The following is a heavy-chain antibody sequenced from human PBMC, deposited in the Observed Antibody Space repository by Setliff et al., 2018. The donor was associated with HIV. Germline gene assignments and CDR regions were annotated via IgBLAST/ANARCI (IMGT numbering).Heavy chain of an antibody. J-gene: IGHJ4*01. CDR3: ARGQWEGLHAYFFDV. Sequence: SETLSLTCLVSHYSISDSYYWGWVRQPPGKGLEWIGTVYYLGNTYHHPSLRSRLSLSIDRSHQSFSFQLTSVSAADTAMYYCARGQWEGLHAYFFDVWGHGMLVTVSS. CDR1: HYSISDSYY. CDR2: VYYLGNT. D-gene: IGHD1-26*01. V-gene: IGHV4-38-2*01.